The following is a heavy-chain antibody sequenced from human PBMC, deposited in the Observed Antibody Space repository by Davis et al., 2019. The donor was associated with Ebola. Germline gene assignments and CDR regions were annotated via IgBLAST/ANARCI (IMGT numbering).Heavy chain of an antibody. CDR3: AKMGTMVPSWVDP. J-gene: IGHJ5*02. CDR2: ISSSSSSI. V-gene: IGHV3-21*04. Sequence: GGSLRLSCAASAFTFSSYSMNWVRQAPGKGLEWVSSISSSSSSIYYADSVKGRFTISRDNSKNTRYLQMNSLRAKETAVYYCAKMGTMVPSWVDPWGQGTLVTVSS. D-gene: IGHD3-10*01. CDR1: AFTFSSYS.